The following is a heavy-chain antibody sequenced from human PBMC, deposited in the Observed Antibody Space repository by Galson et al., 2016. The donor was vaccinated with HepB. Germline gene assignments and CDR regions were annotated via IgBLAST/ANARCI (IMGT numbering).Heavy chain of an antibody. CDR3: AKDQDRNWLDA. Sequence: QGLEWMGWVNPYNGKTNYAQKFQGRVTMTTDTSTSTAYMELRRLRSDDTAVYYCAKDQDRNWLDAWGQGTLVTVSS. V-gene: IGHV1-18*01. J-gene: IGHJ5*02. CDR2: VNPYNGKT.